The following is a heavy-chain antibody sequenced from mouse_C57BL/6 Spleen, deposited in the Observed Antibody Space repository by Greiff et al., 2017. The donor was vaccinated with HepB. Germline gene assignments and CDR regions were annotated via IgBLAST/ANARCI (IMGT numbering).Heavy chain of an antibody. V-gene: IGHV1-19*01. CDR1: GYTFTDYY. CDR2: INPYNGGT. J-gene: IGHJ3*01. D-gene: IGHD2-4*01. CDR3: ARHDYDGAY. Sequence: EVQLQESGPVLVKPGASVKMSCKASGYTFTDYYMNWVKQSHGKSLEWIGVINPYNGGTSYNQKFKGKATLTVDKSSSTAYMELNSLTSEDSAVYYCARHDYDGAYWGQGTLVTVSA.